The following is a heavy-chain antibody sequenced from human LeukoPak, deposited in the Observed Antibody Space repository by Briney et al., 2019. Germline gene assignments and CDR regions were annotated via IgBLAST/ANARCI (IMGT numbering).Heavy chain of an antibody. CDR3: AKAGAVVVVAAKYFDY. V-gene: IGHV3-23*01. CDR1: GFTFSSYA. CDR2: ISGSGDST. J-gene: IGHJ4*02. Sequence: HPGWSLRLSCAASGFTFSSYAMSWVRQAPGKGLEWVSAISGSGDSTYYADSVKGRFTISRDNSKNTLYLQMNSLRAEDTAVYYCAKAGAVVVVAAKYFDYWGQGTLVTVSS. D-gene: IGHD2-15*01.